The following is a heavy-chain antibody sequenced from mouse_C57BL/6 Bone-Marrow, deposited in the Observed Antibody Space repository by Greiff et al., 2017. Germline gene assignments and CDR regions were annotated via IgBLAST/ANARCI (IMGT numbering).Heavy chain of an antibody. CDR1: GYTFTDYE. CDR3: TRGGYHPYAMDY. J-gene: IGHJ4*01. V-gene: IGHV1-15*01. D-gene: IGHD3-1*01. Sequence: QVQLQQSGAELVRPGASVTLSCKASGYTFTDYEMHWVKQTPVHGLEWIGAIDPETGGTAYNQKFKGKAILTADKSSSTAYMELRSLTSEDSAVYYCTRGGYHPYAMDYWGQGTSVTVSS. CDR2: IDPETGGT.